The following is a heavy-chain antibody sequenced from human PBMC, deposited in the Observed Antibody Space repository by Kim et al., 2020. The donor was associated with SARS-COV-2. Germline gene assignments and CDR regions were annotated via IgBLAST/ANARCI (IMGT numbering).Heavy chain of an antibody. V-gene: IGHV3-23*01. J-gene: IGHJ4*02. CDR2: VIGGGAST. CDR1: GFTFSDYA. D-gene: IGHD3-16*02. CDR3: VKDPRRSSPFFFDF. Sequence: GGSLRLSCAASGFTFSDYAMSWVRQAPGKGLEWVSTVIGGGASTFYADSVKGRFTISRDNSKNTLYLQMTSLRVEDTALYYCVKDPRRSSPFFFDFWGQGTLVTVSS.